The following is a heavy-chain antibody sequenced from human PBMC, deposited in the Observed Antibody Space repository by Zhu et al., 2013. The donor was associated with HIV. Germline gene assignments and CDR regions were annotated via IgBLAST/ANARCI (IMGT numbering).Heavy chain of an antibody. Sequence: QVQLVQSGAEVKKPGASVKVSCKASGYTFTSYDINWVRQATGQGLEWMGWMNPNSGNTGYAQKFQGRVTMTRNTSISTAYMELSSLRSEDTAVYYCARYAQLLRDVEMATAYYYYGMDVWGQGTTVTVSS. CDR3: ARYAQLLRDVEMATAYYYYGMDV. J-gene: IGHJ6*02. V-gene: IGHV1-8*01. CDR1: GYTFTSYD. D-gene: IGHD5-12*01. CDR2: MNPNSGNT.